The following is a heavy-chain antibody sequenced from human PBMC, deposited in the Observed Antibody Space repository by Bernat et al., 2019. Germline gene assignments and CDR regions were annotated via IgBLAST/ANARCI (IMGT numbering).Heavy chain of an antibody. CDR1: GGSFSGYY. Sequence: QVQLDQWGAGLLKPSETLSLTCAVYGGSFSGYYWTWFRQPPGKGLEWIGEVSHTGSANYNPSLKSRVTISVDTSMNQFSLRLTSVTAADTAVYYCARGHFFNSFWGRGTPVTVSS. V-gene: IGHV4-34*01. CDR3: ARGHFFNSF. J-gene: IGHJ4*02. CDR2: VSHTGSA.